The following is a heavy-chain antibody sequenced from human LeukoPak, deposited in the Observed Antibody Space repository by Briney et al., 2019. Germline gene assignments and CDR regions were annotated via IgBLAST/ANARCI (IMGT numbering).Heavy chain of an antibody. D-gene: IGHD2-15*01. CDR3: AKVAGSIYYFDY. CDR1: GFSFSIYG. CDR2: ISYNGGKI. V-gene: IGHV3-30*02. Sequence: GGSLRLSCAASGFSFSIYGMQWVRQAPDKGLEWVTYISYNGGKIHYSDSVKGRFTISRDNSKNTLYLQMNSLRAEDTAVYYCAKVAGSIYYFDYWGQGALVTVSS. J-gene: IGHJ4*02.